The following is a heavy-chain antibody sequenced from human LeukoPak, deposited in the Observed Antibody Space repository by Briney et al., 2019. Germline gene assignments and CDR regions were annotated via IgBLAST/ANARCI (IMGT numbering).Heavy chain of an antibody. D-gene: IGHD3-3*01. CDR2: IWYDGSNK. CDR1: GFTFSSYG. CDR3: ARVAGYYDFPGSYYYYMDV. J-gene: IGHJ6*03. V-gene: IGHV3-33*01. Sequence: GRSLRLSCAASGFTFSSYGMHWVRQAPGKGLEWVAVIWYDGSNKYYADSVKGRFTTSRDNSKNTLYLQMNSLRAEDTAVYYCARVAGYYDFPGSYYYYMDVWGKGTTVTVSS.